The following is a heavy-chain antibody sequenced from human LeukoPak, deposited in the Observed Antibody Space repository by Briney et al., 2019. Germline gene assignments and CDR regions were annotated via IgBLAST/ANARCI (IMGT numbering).Heavy chain of an antibody. D-gene: IGHD3-10*01. CDR1: GGSISSGGYY. CDR2: IYYSGST. J-gene: IGHJ5*02. CDR3: ARDGSGSYGWFDP. V-gene: IGHV4-31*03. Sequence: SETLSLTCTVSGGSISSGGYYWSWIRQHPGEGLEWIGYIYYSGSTYYNPSLKSRVTISEDTSKNQFSLKLSSVTAADTAVYYCARDGSGSYGWFDPWGQGTLVTVSS.